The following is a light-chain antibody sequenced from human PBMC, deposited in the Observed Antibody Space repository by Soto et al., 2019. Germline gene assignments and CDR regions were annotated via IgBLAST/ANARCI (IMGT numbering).Light chain of an antibody. Sequence: QSVLTQPPSVSGAPGQRVTISCTGSSSNIGAGYDVHWYQQLPGTAPKLLIYGNSNRPSGVPDRFSGSKSGTSASLAITGLQSEDEADYYCQSYDSSRSVLYVFVTGTKVTVL. V-gene: IGLV1-40*01. J-gene: IGLJ1*01. CDR2: GNS. CDR3: QSYDSSRSVLYV. CDR1: SSNIGAGYD.